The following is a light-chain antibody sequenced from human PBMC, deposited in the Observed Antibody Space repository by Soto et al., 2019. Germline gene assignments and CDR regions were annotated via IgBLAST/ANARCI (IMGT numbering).Light chain of an antibody. V-gene: IGKV1-5*01. CDR2: DAS. J-gene: IGKJ1*01. CDR3: QQYNSYVWT. Sequence: DIQMTQSPSTLSASVGDRVTITCRASQSISSWLAWYQQKPGKAPKLLIYDASSLESGVPSRFSGRGSGTEFTLTISSLQPDDFATYYCQQYNSYVWTFGQGTKVEIQ. CDR1: QSISSW.